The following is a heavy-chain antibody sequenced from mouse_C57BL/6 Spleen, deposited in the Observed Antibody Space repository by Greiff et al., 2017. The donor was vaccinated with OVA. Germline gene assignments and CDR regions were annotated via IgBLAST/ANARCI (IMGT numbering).Heavy chain of an antibody. CDR2: ISYDGSN. CDR3: ARGYDYYGSSNWYFDV. CDR1: GYSITSGYY. J-gene: IGHJ1*03. D-gene: IGHD1-1*01. Sequence: DVKLQESGPGLVKPSQSLSLTCSVTGYSITSGYYWNWIRQFPGNKLEWMGYISYDGSNNYNPSLKNRISITRDTSKNQFFLKLNSVTTEDTATYYCARGYDYYGSSNWYFDVWGTGTTVTVSS. V-gene: IGHV3-6*01.